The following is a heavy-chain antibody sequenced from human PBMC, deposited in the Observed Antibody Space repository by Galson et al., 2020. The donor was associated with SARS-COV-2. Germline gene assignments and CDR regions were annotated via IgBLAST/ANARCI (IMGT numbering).Heavy chain of an antibody. J-gene: IGHJ5*02. D-gene: IGHD6-19*01. Sequence: SETLSLTCTVSGGSIRSSNYHWGWNRQPPGKGLEWIGSVLNSGTTHYSPSLQSRVTISVDTSKNQFSLNLNSVTAADTAMYYCAGDATSSGWSNWLDPCGQGTLVSVSS. V-gene: IGHV4-39*07. CDR1: GGSIRSSNYH. CDR3: AGDATSSGWSNWLDP. CDR2: VLNSGTT.